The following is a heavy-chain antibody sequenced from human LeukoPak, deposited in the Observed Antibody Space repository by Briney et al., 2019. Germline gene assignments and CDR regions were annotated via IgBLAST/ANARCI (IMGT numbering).Heavy chain of an antibody. CDR1: GFTFDDYG. V-gene: IGHV3-20*04. Sequence: PGGSLRLSCAASGFTFDDYGMSWVRQAPGKGLEWVSGINWNGSSTGYAGSVKGRFTVSRDSAKNSLYLQMNSLRAEDTAVYYCARGPSRVGWFIDYWGQGTLVTVSS. CDR2: INWNGSST. D-gene: IGHD3-3*01. J-gene: IGHJ4*02. CDR3: ARGPSRVGWFIDY.